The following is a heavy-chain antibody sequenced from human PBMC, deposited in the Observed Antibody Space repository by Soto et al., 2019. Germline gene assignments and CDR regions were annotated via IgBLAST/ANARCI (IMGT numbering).Heavy chain of an antibody. D-gene: IGHD3-10*02. J-gene: IGHJ6*02. V-gene: IGHV1-2*02. CDR3: ARNMDYYYGRGSGNGHGV. CDR2: INPKFGDT. Sequence: QVQLVQSGAEVKEPGDSVRVSCEASGYTFTAYYIHWVRQAPGQGLEWMGWINPKFGDTTYAQYFHGRVSMTRDMSISTVYMELRRLTSDDTAIYYCARNMDYYYGRGSGNGHGVGGQGTTVTVFS. CDR1: GYTFTAYY.